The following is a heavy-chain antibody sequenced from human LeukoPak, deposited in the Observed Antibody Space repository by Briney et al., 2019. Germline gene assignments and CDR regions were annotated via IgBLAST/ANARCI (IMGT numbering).Heavy chain of an antibody. CDR3: AKGPLVPSATYFFDY. D-gene: IGHD2-2*01. J-gene: IGHJ4*02. CDR2: ISGSGGST. Sequence: GRSLRLSCAASGFTFSTYAMGWVRQAPGKGLEWVSAISGSGGSTYYADSVKGRFTVSRDNSRNTLYLQMNSLTAEDTAVYYCAKGPLVPSATYFFDYWGQGTLVVVSS. CDR1: GFTFSTYA. V-gene: IGHV3-23*01.